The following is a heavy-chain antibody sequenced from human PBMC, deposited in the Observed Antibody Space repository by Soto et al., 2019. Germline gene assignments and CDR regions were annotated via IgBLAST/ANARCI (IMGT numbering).Heavy chain of an antibody. Sequence: SETLSLTCTVSGGSISGGDYYWSWIRQPPGKGLEWIGYIYYSGSTSYNPSLKSRVTISVDTSKNQFSLKLSSLTAADTAVYYCARDRPHCSSTTCHRRGTDVWGQGTMVTVS. CDR2: IYYSGST. J-gene: IGHJ6*02. CDR1: GGSISGGDYY. CDR3: ARDRPHCSSTTCHRRGTDV. D-gene: IGHD2-2*01. V-gene: IGHV4-30-4*01.